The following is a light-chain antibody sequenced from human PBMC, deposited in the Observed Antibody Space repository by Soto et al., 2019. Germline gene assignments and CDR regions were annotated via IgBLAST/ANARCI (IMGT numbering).Light chain of an antibody. J-gene: IGKJ1*01. Sequence: EVVLTQSPGTLSLSPGERVTLSCRASQSVSSSSLAWYQQKPGQAPRLLIYGASSRATGIPDRFTGSGSGTDFTLTIRRLEPEDFAVYYCQQYETFGQGTKVAI. CDR1: QSVSSSS. V-gene: IGKV3-20*01. CDR3: QQYET. CDR2: GAS.